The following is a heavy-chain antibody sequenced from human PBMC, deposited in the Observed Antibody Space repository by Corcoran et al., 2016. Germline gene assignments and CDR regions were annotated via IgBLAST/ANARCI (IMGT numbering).Heavy chain of an antibody. V-gene: IGHV1-8*01. J-gene: IGHJ4*02. CDR2: MHPNSGNT. Sequence: QVQLVQSGAEVKKPGASVNVTCTASGYTFTSYDINWVRQDTGQGLEWMGWMHPNSGNTGYAQKFQGRVTMTSKNSISTAYMELSSLRSEDTAVYYCARVVYGDYEKNYGGQGTLVTVSS. D-gene: IGHD4-17*01. CDR1: GYTFTSYD. CDR3: ARVVYGDYEKNY.